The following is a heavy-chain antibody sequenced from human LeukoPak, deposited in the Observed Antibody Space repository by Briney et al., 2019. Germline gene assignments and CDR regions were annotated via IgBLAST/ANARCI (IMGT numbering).Heavy chain of an antibody. V-gene: IGHV1-69*04. CDR2: IIPILGIA. J-gene: IGHJ4*02. Sequence: SVKVSCKASGGTFSSYAISWVRQAPGQGLEWMGRIIPILGIANYAQKFQGRVTITADKSTSTAYMELSSLRSEDTAVYYCARASVRCSGGSCYSFNYWGQGTLVTVSS. D-gene: IGHD2-15*01. CDR1: GGTFSSYA. CDR3: ARASVRCSGGSCYSFNY.